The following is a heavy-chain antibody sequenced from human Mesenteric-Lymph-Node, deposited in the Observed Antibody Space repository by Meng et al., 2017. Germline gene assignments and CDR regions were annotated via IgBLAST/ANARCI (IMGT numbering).Heavy chain of an antibody. J-gene: IGHJ6*02. CDR1: GGSVSSGSYY. CDR3: VRATTVTTYRAYYYGLDV. Sequence: SETLSRTCTVSGGSVSSGSYYWNWIRQPPGKGLEWIGYVFYSGSTNYNPSLKSRVSISVDTSKNQFSLKLSSVTAADAAVYHCVRATTVTTYRAYYYGLDVWGQGTTVTVSS. D-gene: IGHD4-17*01. CDR2: VFYSGST. V-gene: IGHV4-61*01.